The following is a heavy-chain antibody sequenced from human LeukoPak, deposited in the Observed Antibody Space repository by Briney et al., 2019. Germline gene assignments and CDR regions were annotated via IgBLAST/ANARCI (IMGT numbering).Heavy chain of an antibody. D-gene: IGHD2-21*02. J-gene: IGHJ4*02. CDR3: KVVTQGDFDY. CDR2: ISGSGGST. V-gene: IGHV3-23*01. Sequence: GGSLRLSCAASGFTFSSYAMSWVRQAPGKGLERVSAISGSGGSTYYADSVKGRFTISRDNSKNTLYLQMDSLRAEDTAVYYCKVVTQGDFDYWGQGTLVTVSS. CDR1: GFTFSSYA.